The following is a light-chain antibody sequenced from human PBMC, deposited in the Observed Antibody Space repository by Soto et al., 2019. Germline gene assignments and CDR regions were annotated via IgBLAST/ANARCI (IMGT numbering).Light chain of an antibody. CDR2: DVS. CDR3: SSYTSSSTRV. V-gene: IGLV2-14*01. CDR1: RSDVGGYNY. Sequence: QSVLTQPAPASGSPGQSITISCTGTRSDVGGYNYVSWYQQHPGKAPKLMIYDVSNRPSGVSNRFSGSKSGNTASLTISGLQAEDEADYYCSSYTSSSTRVFGIGTKVTVL. J-gene: IGLJ1*01.